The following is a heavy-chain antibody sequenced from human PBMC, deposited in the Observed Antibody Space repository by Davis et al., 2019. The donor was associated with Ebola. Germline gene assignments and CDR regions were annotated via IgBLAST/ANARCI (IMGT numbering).Heavy chain of an antibody. D-gene: IGHD6-6*01. J-gene: IGHJ4*02. Sequence: LSLTCAASGFTFSGSAMHWVRQASGKGLEWVGRIRSKANSYATAYAASVKGRFTISRDDSKNTAYLQMNSLKTEDTAVYYCTISSSSADYWGQGTLVTVSS. V-gene: IGHV3-73*01. CDR2: IRSKANSYAT. CDR1: GFTFSGSA. CDR3: TISSSSADY.